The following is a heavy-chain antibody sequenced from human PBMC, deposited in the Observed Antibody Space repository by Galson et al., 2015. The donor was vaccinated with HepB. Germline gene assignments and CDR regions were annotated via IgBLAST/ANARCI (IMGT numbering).Heavy chain of an antibody. Sequence: SLRLSCAASGFTFSSYSMHWVRQAPGKGLEYVSVINGNGDRTYYVNSVKGRSTISRDNSENTLYLQMGSLRPEDMAMYYCGREGTPGTVDYWCRGTLVTVSS. CDR2: INGNGDRT. CDR3: GREGTPGTVDY. V-gene: IGHV3-64*01. D-gene: IGHD6-13*01. CDR1: GFTFSSYS. J-gene: IGHJ4*02.